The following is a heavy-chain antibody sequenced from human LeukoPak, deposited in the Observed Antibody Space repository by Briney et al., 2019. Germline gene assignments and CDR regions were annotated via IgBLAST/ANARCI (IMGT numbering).Heavy chain of an antibody. D-gene: IGHD1-26*01. CDR1: GYTFTSYA. CDR2: INPNSGGT. CDR3: ARIGKGRLVGASDY. Sequence: ASVKVSCKASGYTFTSYAMHWVRQAPGQRLEWMGWINPNSGGTNYAQKFQGRVTMTRDTSISTAYMELSRLRSDDTAVYYCARIGKGRLVGASDYWGQGTLVTVSS. J-gene: IGHJ4*02. V-gene: IGHV1-2*02.